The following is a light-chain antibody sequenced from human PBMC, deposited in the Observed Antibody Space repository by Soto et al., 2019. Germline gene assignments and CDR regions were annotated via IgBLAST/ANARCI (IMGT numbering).Light chain of an antibody. CDR2: AAS. CDR3: QQSYSTPVVT. Sequence: DIQMTQSPSSLSVSVGDRVTITFRASQSISSYLNWYQQKPGKAPKLLIYAASSLQSGVPSRFSGSGSGTDFTLTISSLQPEDFATYYCQQSYSTPVVTFGQGTKVDIK. J-gene: IGKJ1*01. V-gene: IGKV1-39*01. CDR1: QSISSY.